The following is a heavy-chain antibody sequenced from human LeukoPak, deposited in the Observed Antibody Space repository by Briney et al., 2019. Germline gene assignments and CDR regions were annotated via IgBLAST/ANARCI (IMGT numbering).Heavy chain of an antibody. CDR3: AKDHRGGYSVAPFDI. CDR2: ISWNSGSI. Sequence: GGSLRLSCAASGFTFDDYAMHWVRQAPGKGLEWVSGISWNSGSIGYADSVKGRFTISRDNAKNSLYLQMNSLRAEDTALYYCAKDHRGGYSVAPFDIWGQGTMVTVSS. J-gene: IGHJ3*02. D-gene: IGHD3-22*01. CDR1: GFTFDDYA. V-gene: IGHV3-9*01.